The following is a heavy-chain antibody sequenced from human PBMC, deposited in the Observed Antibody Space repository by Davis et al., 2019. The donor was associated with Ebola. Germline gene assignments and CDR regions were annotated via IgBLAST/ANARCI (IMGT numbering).Heavy chain of an antibody. Sequence: PGGSLRLSCAASGFTFSSYSMNWVRQAPGKGLEWVSSISSSSSYIYYADSVKGRFTISRDNAKNSLYLQMNSLRAEDTAVYYCARTNDYGDYVCDYWGQGTLVTVSS. CDR1: GFTFSSYS. D-gene: IGHD4-17*01. CDR2: ISSSSSYI. J-gene: IGHJ4*02. CDR3: ARTNDYGDYVCDY. V-gene: IGHV3-21*04.